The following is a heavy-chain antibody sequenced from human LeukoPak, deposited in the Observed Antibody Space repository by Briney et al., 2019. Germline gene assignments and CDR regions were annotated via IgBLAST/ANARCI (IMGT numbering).Heavy chain of an antibody. CDR1: GYTFTGYF. CDR3: AASFLRFSPDFDY. Sequence: ASVKVSCKASGYTFTGYFMHWVRQAPGQGLEWMGWINPDSGGTNYAQRFQGRVTMTRDTSISTTYMELSRLRSDDTAIYYCAASFLRFSPDFDYWGQGTLVTVSS. CDR2: INPDSGGT. V-gene: IGHV1-2*02. D-gene: IGHD2/OR15-2a*01. J-gene: IGHJ4*02.